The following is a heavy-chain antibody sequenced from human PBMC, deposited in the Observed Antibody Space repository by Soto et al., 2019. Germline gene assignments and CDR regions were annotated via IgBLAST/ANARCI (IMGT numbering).Heavy chain of an antibody. V-gene: IGHV1-24*01. CDR2: FDPEDGET. D-gene: IGHD4-4*01. J-gene: IGHJ5*02. Sequence: VASVKVSCKVSGYTLTELSMHWVRQAPGKGLEWMGGFDPEDGETIYAQKFQGRVTMTEDTSTDTAYMELSSLRSKDTAVYYCATVGVTTGWFDPWGQGTLVTVSS. CDR1: GYTLTELS. CDR3: ATVGVTTGWFDP.